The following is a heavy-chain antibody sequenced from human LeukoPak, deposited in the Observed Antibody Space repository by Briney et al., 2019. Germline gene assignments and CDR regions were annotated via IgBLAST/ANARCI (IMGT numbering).Heavy chain of an antibody. J-gene: IGHJ5*02. CDR2: VNHSGST. Sequence: PSETLSLTSAVYGGSYSGYYWSWIRQPPGKGLEWIGDVNHSGSTNYNPSLKSRVTISVDTSKNQFSLKLSSVTAADTAVYHCARVLSIVVVPGATFWFDPWGQGTLVTVSS. CDR3: ARVLSIVVVPGATFWFDP. V-gene: IGHV4-34*01. CDR1: GGSYSGYY. D-gene: IGHD2-2*01.